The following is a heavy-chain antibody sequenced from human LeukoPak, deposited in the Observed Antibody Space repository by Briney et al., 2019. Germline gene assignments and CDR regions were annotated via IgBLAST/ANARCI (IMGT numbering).Heavy chain of an antibody. CDR1: GFTLTNFD. J-gene: IGHJ2*01. D-gene: IGHD3-22*01. V-gene: IGHV1-8*01. CDR2: TNSNTGNT. Sequence: ASVKVSCKASGFTLTNFDINWVRQATGQGLDWMGWTNSNTGNTGYAQEFQGRVTMTRDTSIGTAYMELTNLRSEDTAVYYCARGRRGSSGPWSWYLDLWGRGTLVTASS. CDR3: ARGRRGSSGPWSWYLDL.